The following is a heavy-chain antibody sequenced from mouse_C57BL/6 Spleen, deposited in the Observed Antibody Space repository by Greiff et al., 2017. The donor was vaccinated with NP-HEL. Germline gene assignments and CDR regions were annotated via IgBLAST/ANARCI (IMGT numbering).Heavy chain of an antibody. Sequence: EVKLMESGPGLVKPSQSLSLTCSVTGYSITSGYYWNWIRQFPGNKLEWMGYISYDGSNNYNPSLKNRISITRDTSKNQFFLKLNSVTTEDTATYYCARDGGLRLDYWGQGTTLTVSS. V-gene: IGHV3-6*01. CDR1: GYSITSGYY. D-gene: IGHD2-4*01. J-gene: IGHJ2*01. CDR3: ARDGGLRLDY. CDR2: ISYDGSN.